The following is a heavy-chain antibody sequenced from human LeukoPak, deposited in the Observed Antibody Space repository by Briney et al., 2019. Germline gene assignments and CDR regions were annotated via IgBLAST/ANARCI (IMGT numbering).Heavy chain of an antibody. J-gene: IGHJ6*03. D-gene: IGHD6-13*01. CDR1: GASISSGIYY. Sequence: SQTLSLTCSFSGASISSGIYYWNWIRQPAGKGLEWIGRIYTRGSTNYNPSLKSRVTISVDTSKNQFSLKLSSVTPEDTAVYFCARGTKGVRLEASGKTVYYYYVDVWGKGTTVTMSS. CDR3: ARGTKGVRLEASGKTVYYYYVDV. CDR2: IYTRGST. V-gene: IGHV4-61*02.